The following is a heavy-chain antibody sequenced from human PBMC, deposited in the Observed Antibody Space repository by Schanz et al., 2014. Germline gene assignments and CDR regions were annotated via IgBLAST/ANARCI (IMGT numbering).Heavy chain of an antibody. CDR2: ISGSGGST. CDR3: ARGRVLES. CDR1: GFAFSSYG. V-gene: IGHV3-23*01. D-gene: IGHD1-1*01. J-gene: IGHJ5*02. Sequence: EVQLLESGGGLVQPGGSLRLSCLASGFAFSSYGMNWLRQAPGKGLEWVSAISGSGGSTYYADSVKGRFTISRDNFKGALYLQMTSLRPEDTAVYYCARGRVLESWGQGTLVTVSS.